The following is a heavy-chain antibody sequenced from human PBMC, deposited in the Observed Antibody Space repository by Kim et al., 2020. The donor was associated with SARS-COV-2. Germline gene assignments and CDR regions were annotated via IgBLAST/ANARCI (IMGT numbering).Heavy chain of an antibody. J-gene: IGHJ4*02. CDR1: GFTFSSYA. D-gene: IGHD3-10*01. Sequence: GGSLRLSCAASGFTFSSYAMSWVRQAPGKGLEWVSAISGSGGSTYYADSVKGRFTISRDNSKNTLSLQMNSLRAEDTALYYCAKVGGPYYGSGSYSQFDSGGQGTLVTVSS. CDR2: ISGSGGST. V-gene: IGHV3-23*01. CDR3: AKVGGPYYGSGSYSQFDS.